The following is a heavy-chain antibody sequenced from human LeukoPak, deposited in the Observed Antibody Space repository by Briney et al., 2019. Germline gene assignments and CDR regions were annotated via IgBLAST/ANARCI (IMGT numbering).Heavy chain of an antibody. D-gene: IGHD6-13*01. J-gene: IGHJ4*02. CDR1: GFTFSSYS. Sequence: GGSLRLSCAASGFTFSSYSMNWVRQAPGKGLEWVSSISSSSSYIYYADSVKGRFTISRDHAKNSLALQMNSLRAGDTAVYYCARDLGVSRSLDYWGQGTLVTVSS. V-gene: IGHV3-21*01. CDR3: ARDLGVSRSLDY. CDR2: ISSSSSYI.